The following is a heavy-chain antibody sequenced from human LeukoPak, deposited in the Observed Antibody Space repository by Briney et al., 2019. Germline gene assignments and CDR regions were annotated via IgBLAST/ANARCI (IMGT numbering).Heavy chain of an antibody. CDR2: IYPGDSDT. J-gene: IGHJ4*02. Sequence: GESLKISCKGSGYSFTSYWLGWARQMPGKGLEWMGIIYPGDSDTRYSPSFQGQVTISADKSISTAYLQWSSLKASDTAMYYCARGTYYYDSSGYYPRNYFDYWGQGTLVTVSS. CDR1: GYSFTSYW. CDR3: ARGTYYYDSSGYYPRNYFDY. V-gene: IGHV5-51*01. D-gene: IGHD3-22*01.